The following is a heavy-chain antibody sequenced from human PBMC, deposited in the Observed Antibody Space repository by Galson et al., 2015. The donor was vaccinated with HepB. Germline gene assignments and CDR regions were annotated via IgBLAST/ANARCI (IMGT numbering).Heavy chain of an antibody. CDR3: AREDPPLSEGSGFDP. Sequence: SLRLSCAASGFTFSMYTMHWVRQAPGEGLEWVAVISYDGSNEYYADSVKGRFTISRDNSKNTLCLQMNSLRAEDTAVYYCAREDPPLSEGSGFDPWGQGTLVTVSS. J-gene: IGHJ5*02. CDR2: ISYDGSNE. V-gene: IGHV3-30-3*01. CDR1: GFTFSMYT. D-gene: IGHD1-26*01.